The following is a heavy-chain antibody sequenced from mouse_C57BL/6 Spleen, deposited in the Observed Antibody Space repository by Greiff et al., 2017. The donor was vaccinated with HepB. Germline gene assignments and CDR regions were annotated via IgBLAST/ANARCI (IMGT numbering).Heavy chain of an antibody. V-gene: IGHV5-16*01. CDR3: ARAGYYDGGYFDV. CDR2: INYDGSST. CDR1: GFTFSDYY. Sequence: EVKLMESEGGLVQPGSSMKLSCTASGFTFSDYYMAWVRQVPEKGLEWVANINYDGSSTYYLDSLKSRFIISRDNAKNILYLQMSSLKSEDTATYYCARAGYYDGGYFDVWGTGTTVTVSS. J-gene: IGHJ1*03. D-gene: IGHD1-1*01.